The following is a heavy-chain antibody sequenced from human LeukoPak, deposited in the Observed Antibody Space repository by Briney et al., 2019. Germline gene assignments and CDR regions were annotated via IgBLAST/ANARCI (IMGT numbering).Heavy chain of an antibody. V-gene: IGHV1-69*01. CDR2: XIPIFGTA. CDR1: GXTFSXXA. Sequence: AXGXTFSXXAISWXXXXPGQXXXXXGGXIPIFGTANYAQKFQGRVTITADESTSTAYMELSSLRSEDTAVYYCARSEWFGELLYWFDPWGQGTLVTVSS. D-gene: IGHD3-10*01. CDR3: ARSEWFGELLYWFDP. J-gene: IGHJ5*02.